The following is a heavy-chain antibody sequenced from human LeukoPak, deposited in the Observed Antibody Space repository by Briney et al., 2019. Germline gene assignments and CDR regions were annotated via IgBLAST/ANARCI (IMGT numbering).Heavy chain of an antibody. CDR3: ARAHHRRVYDYVWGSYPY. D-gene: IGHD3-16*02. J-gene: IGHJ4*02. Sequence: GGSLRLSCAASGFTFSTFWMHWARETPGKALVWVSRISNDGSTTHYADSVKGRFTISRDNAKNTLFLHMNSLRAEDTAVYYCARAHHRRVYDYVWGSYPYWGQGTLVTVSS. CDR2: ISNDGSTT. CDR1: GFTFSTFW. V-gene: IGHV3-74*01.